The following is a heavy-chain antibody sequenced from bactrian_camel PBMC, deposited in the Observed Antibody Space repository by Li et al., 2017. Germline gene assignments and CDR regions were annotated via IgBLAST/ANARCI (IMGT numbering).Heavy chain of an antibody. Sequence: VQLVESGGDSVQAGGSLTLSCVVSGARKSRYCVGWYRQAPGKEREGVAAIFTDGTRTYYSDSVKGRFTISQDNAKNTVYLQMNSLKPEDTAMYYCAADSGPTIRCWDYDPHEYNNWGQGTQVTVS. V-gene: IGHV3S1*01. D-gene: IGHD4*01. J-gene: IGHJ4*01. CDR3: AADSGPTIRCWDYDPHEYNN. CDR2: IFTDGTRT. CDR1: GARKSRYC.